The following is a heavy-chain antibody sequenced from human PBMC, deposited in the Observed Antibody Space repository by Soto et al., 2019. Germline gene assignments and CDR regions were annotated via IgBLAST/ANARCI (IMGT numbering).Heavy chain of an antibody. CDR2: ISYDGINK. CDR1: GFTFRSYC. Sequence: GGSLRLSCAASGFTFRSYCMHWVRQAPGKGLEWVAVISYDGINKYYIDSVKGRFTISRDNSKNTLYLQMNSLRAEDAALYYCAKGRGHDGVEMWGQGTMVTVSS. CDR3: AKGRGHDGVEM. V-gene: IGHV3-30*18. J-gene: IGHJ3*02. D-gene: IGHD3-16*01.